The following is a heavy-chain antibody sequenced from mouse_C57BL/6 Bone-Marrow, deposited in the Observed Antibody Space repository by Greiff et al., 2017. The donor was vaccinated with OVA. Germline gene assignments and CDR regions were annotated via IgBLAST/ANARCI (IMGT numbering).Heavy chain of an antibody. CDR1: GYTFTSYW. Sequence: QVHVKQPGAELVKPGASVKLSCKASGYTFTSYWMHWVKQRPGQGLEWIGMIHPNSGSTNYNEKFKSKATLTVDKSSSTAYMQLSSLTSEDSAVYYCARRSGSSLYYFDYWGQGTTLTVSS. D-gene: IGHD1-1*01. CDR2: IHPNSGST. CDR3: ARRSGSSLYYFDY. V-gene: IGHV1-64*01. J-gene: IGHJ2*01.